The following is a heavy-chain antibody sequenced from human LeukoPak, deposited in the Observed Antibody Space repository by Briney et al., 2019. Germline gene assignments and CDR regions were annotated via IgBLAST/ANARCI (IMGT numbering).Heavy chain of an antibody. V-gene: IGHV1-3*01. J-gene: IGHJ4*02. D-gene: IGHD5-18*01. CDR1: GYTFTSYA. CDR2: INAGNGNT. Sequence: ASVKVSCKASGYTFTSYAMHWVRQAPGQRLEWMGWINAGNGNTKYSQKFQGRVTITRDTSASTAYMELSSLRSEDTAVYYCARSRGRDTAIDFDYWGQGTLVTVSS. CDR3: ARSRGRDTAIDFDY.